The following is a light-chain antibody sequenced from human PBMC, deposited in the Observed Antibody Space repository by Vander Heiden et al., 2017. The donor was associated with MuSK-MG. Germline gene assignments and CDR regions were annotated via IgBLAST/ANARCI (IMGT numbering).Light chain of an antibody. J-gene: IGKJ4*01. Sequence: DIPMTQSPSSLSASVGDRVTITCQASQDISNYLNLYQQKPGKAPKLLIDDASNLETGVPSRFSGSGSGTDFTFTISSLQPEDMATYYWQQYDNLRTFGGGTKVEIK. V-gene: IGKV1-33*01. CDR1: QDISNY. CDR2: DAS. CDR3: QQYDNLRT.